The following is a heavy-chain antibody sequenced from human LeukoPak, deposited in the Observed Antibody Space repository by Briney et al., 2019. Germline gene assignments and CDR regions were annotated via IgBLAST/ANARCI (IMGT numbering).Heavy chain of an antibody. Sequence: ASVKVSCKASGYTFTSYDINWVRQATGQGLEWMGWMNPNSGNTGYAQKFQGRVTMTRNTSISTAYMELSSLRSEDTAVYYCARDEAVAGRIDYWGQGTLVTVSS. CDR3: ARDEAVAGRIDY. D-gene: IGHD6-19*01. CDR1: GYTFTSYD. V-gene: IGHV1-8*01. J-gene: IGHJ4*02. CDR2: MNPNSGNT.